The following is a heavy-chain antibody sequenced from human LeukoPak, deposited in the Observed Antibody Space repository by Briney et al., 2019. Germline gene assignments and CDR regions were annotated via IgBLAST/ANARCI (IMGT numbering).Heavy chain of an antibody. J-gene: IGHJ3*02. Sequence: SETLSLTCTVSGGSISSGDYYWSWIRQPPGKGLEWIEYIYYSGSTYYNPSLKSRVTISVDRSKNQFSLKLSSVTAADTAVYYCARSPIVVITRRWAFDIWGQGTMVTVSS. CDR1: GGSISSGDYY. CDR3: ARSPIVVITRRWAFDI. CDR2: IYYSGST. D-gene: IGHD3-22*01. V-gene: IGHV4-30-4*01.